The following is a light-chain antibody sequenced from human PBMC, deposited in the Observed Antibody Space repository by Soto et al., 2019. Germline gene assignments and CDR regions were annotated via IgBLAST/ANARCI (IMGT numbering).Light chain of an antibody. CDR1: SSDVGGYNY. V-gene: IGLV2-14*01. Sequence: QSVLTQPASVSGPPGQSITISCTGTSSDVGGYNYVSWYQQHPGKAPKLMIYDVSNRPSGVSNRFSGSKSGNTASLTISGLQAEDEADYYCSSYTSSSTLFGTGTKVYVL. J-gene: IGLJ1*01. CDR3: SSYTSSSTL. CDR2: DVS.